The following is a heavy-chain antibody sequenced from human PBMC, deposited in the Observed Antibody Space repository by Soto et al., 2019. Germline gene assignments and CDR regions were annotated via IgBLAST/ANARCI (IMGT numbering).Heavy chain of an antibody. J-gene: IGHJ6*01. D-gene: IGHD3-3*02. CDR1: GGTFRTSA. V-gene: IGHV1-69*12. Sequence: QVQLVQSGAEVKKPGSSVKVSCKTSGGTFRTSAISWVRQAPGQGLEWMGGIMPVFPTPDYAQKFQGRVTITADAATGTAYRELSSLRSEDTAVYYCARDKDRQQLGGNYYYIMDVWGQGTTVTVSS. CDR3: ARDKDRQQLGGNYYYIMDV. CDR2: IMPVFPTP.